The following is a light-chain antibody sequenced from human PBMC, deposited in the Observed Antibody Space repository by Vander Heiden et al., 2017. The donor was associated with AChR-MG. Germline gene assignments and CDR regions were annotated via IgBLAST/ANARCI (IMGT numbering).Light chain of an antibody. CDR1: QSVSSY. CDR2: DAS. J-gene: IGKJ5*01. Sequence: EIVLTQSPATLSLSPGERATLSCRASQSVSSYLAWYQQKPGQAPRLLIYDASNRATGIPARFSGSGSGTDFTLTISSLEPEDFAVYYCQQRGNWHGFGQGTRLEIK. CDR3: QQRGNWHG. V-gene: IGKV3-11*01.